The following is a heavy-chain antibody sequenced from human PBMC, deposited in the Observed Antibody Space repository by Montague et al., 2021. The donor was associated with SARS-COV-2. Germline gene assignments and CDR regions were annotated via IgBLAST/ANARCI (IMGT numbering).Heavy chain of an antibody. CDR3: AHRGDLWVGPYFDY. CDR1: GFSLSTSGVG. V-gene: IGHV2-5*02. D-gene: IGHD2-21*02. J-gene: IGHJ4*02. Sequence: PALGKPTQTLTLTCTFSGFSLSTSGVGVGWIRQPPGKALEWLALIYWDXYKRYSPSLKSRLTITKDTSKNQVVLTMTNMDPVDTATYYCAHRGDLWVGPYFDYWGQGTLVTVSS. CDR2: IYWDXYK.